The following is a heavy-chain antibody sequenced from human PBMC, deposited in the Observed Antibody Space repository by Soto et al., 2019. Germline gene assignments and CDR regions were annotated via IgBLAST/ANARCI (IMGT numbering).Heavy chain of an antibody. D-gene: IGHD6-13*01. CDR1: GGTFSSYG. Sequence: QVQLVQSGAEVKKPGSSVKVSCKASGGTFSSYGISWVRQAPGQGIEWMGVIIPIFGTANYAQKFQGRVTITADESTSTAYMELSSLRSEDTAVHYCARGEAARYYHGMDVWGQGTTVTVSS. CDR2: IIPIFGTA. CDR3: ARGEAARYYHGMDV. J-gene: IGHJ6*02. V-gene: IGHV1-69*12.